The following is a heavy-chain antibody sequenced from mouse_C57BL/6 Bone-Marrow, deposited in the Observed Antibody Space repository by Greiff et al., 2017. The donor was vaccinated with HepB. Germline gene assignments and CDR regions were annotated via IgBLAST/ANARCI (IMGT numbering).Heavy chain of an antibody. D-gene: IGHD1-1*01. Sequence: EVQLQQSGTVLARPGASVKMSCKTSGYTFTSYWMHWVKQRPGQGLEWIGAIYPGNSDTSYNQKFKGKAKLTAVTSASTSYMELSSLTNEASAVYYCTSPSLYYYGSSYGYWGQGTTLTVSS. CDR3: TSPSLYYYGSSYGY. CDR1: GYTFTSYW. V-gene: IGHV1-5*01. J-gene: IGHJ2*01. CDR2: IYPGNSDT.